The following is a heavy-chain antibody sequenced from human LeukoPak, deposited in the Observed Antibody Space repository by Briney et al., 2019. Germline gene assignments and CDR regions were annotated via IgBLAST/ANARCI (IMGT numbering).Heavy chain of an antibody. CDR1: GFTFSGYA. CDR3: ARDHYDSSGYWYYFDY. D-gene: IGHD3-22*01. V-gene: IGHV3-64*01. J-gene: IGHJ4*02. Sequence: PGGSLRLSCEASGFTFSGYAMHWVRQAPGKGLEYVSAISSNGGSTYYANSVKDRFTISRDNSKNTLYLQMGSLRAADMAVYYCARDHYDSSGYWYYFDYWGQGTLVTVAS. CDR2: ISSNGGST.